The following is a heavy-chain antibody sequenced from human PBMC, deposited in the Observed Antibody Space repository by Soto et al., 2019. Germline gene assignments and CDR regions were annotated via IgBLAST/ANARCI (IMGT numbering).Heavy chain of an antibody. D-gene: IGHD3-10*01. Sequence: TLSLTCTVSGGSISSYYWSWIRQPPGKGLEWIGYIYYSGSTNYNPSLKSRVTISVDTSKNQFSLKLSSVTAADTAVYYCARVWGGAFDIWDQGTMVTVSS. CDR1: GGSISSYY. V-gene: IGHV4-59*01. CDR2: IYYSGST. CDR3: ARVWGGAFDI. J-gene: IGHJ3*02.